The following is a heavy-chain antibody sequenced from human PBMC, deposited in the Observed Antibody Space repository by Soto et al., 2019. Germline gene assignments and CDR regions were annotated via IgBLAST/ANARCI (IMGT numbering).Heavy chain of an antibody. CDR3: SKAPGDDYHMDV. CDR1: GFTFSDYS. V-gene: IGHV3-23*01. Sequence: EVQLLESGGGLVQPGGSLRLSCAASGFTFSDYSMNWVRQAPGRGLEWVSTISSGGLSTYFADSVKGRFTISRDNSNEKVYLQMNNLRAEDTAVYFCSKAPGDDYHMDVWGKVTTVTVSS. D-gene: IGHD3-10*01. J-gene: IGHJ6*03. CDR2: ISSGGLST.